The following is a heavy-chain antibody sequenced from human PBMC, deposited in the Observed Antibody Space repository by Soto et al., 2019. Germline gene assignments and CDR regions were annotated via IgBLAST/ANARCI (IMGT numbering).Heavy chain of an antibody. J-gene: IGHJ5*02. CDR2: IYYSGST. Sequence: PSETLSLTCTVSGGSISSYYWSWIRQPPGKGLEWIGYIYYSGSTNYNPSLKSRVTISVDTSKNQFSLKLSSVTAADTAVYYCARGIRVTMVRGVIARPGNWFDPWGQGTLVTVSS. CDR1: GGSISSYY. D-gene: IGHD3-10*01. CDR3: ARGIRVTMVRGVIARPGNWFDP. V-gene: IGHV4-59*12.